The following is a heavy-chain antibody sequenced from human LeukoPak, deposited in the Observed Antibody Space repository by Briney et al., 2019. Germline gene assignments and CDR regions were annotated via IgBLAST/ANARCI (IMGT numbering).Heavy chain of an antibody. J-gene: IGHJ4*02. CDR3: ARERLAARPGHFDY. Sequence: PSETLSLTCNVSGGPMNTYYWNWIRQPPGKGLEWIGFIYYSGNTKYNPSLSSRVTISIDTSRNHFSLRLSSVTPADTAKYYRARERLAARPGHFDYWGQGTLVAVSS. CDR1: GGPMNTYY. CDR2: IYYSGNT. V-gene: IGHV4-59*01. D-gene: IGHD6-6*01.